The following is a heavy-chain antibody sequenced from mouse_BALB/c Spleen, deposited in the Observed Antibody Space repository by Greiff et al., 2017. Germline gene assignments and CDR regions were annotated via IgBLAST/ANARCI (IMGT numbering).Heavy chain of an antibody. CDR2: INSNGGST. D-gene: IGHD1-1*01. Sequence: VQLQQSGGGLVQPGGSLKLSCAASGFTFSSYGMSWVRQTPDKRLELVATINSNGGSTYYPDSVKGRFTISRDNAKNTLYLQMSSLKSEDTAMYYCARAFYGLDYWGQGTTLTVSS. J-gene: IGHJ2*01. CDR1: GFTFSSYG. CDR3: ARAFYGLDY. V-gene: IGHV5-6-3*01.